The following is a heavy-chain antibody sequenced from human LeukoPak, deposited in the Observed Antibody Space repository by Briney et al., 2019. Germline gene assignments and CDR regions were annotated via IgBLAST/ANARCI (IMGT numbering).Heavy chain of an antibody. Sequence: GGSLRLSCAASGFTFSSYAMHWVRQAPGKGLEWVAVISYDGSNKYYADSVKGRFTISRDNSKNTLYLQMNSLRAEDTAVYYCARRILSFGSWYFDYWGQGTLVTVSS. V-gene: IGHV3-30-3*01. D-gene: IGHD3-9*01. J-gene: IGHJ4*02. CDR2: ISYDGSNK. CDR3: ARRILSFGSWYFDY. CDR1: GFTFSSYA.